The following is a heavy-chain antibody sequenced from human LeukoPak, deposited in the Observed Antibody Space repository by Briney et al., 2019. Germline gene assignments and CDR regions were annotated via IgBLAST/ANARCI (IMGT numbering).Heavy chain of an antibody. J-gene: IGHJ4*02. D-gene: IGHD1-26*01. CDR2: ISGSGGST. CDR3: AKDRKLLPFYFDS. Sequence: GGSLRLSCAASGFTFSSYAMSWVRQAPGKGLEWVSGISGSGGSTYYADSVKGRFTLSRDNSKNTLYLQMNSLRAEDTAVYYCAKDRKLLPFYFDSWGQGTLVTVSS. CDR1: GFTFSSYA. V-gene: IGHV3-23*01.